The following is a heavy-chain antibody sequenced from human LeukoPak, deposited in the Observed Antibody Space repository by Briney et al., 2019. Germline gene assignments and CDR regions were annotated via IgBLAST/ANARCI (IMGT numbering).Heavy chain of an antibody. Sequence: PGGSLRLSCAASGFTFSSYWMHWVRQAPGKGLVWVSHINPDGSATRYADSVKGRFTISRDNAKNPLYLQMNSLRAEDTAVYYCARDQVGATPIDYWGQGTLVTVSS. D-gene: IGHD1-26*01. CDR1: GFTFSSYW. V-gene: IGHV3-74*01. CDR2: INPDGSAT. CDR3: ARDQVGATPIDY. J-gene: IGHJ4*02.